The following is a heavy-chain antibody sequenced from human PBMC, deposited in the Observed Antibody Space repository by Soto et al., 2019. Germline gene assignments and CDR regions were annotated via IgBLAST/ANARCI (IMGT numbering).Heavy chain of an antibody. CDR2: ISRTGGAA. CDR1: GFTFSNFA. Sequence: EVQLLESGGGLVQPGGSLRLSCAASGFTFSNFAMFWVRQAPGKGLEWVSSISRTGGAAHYADSVSGRFTISRDNSNNTLFLQMDSLRAEDTAVYYCAKAYDYIWGSYPSELHYWGQGTLVTVSS. J-gene: IGHJ4*02. V-gene: IGHV3-23*01. D-gene: IGHD3-16*02. CDR3: AKAYDYIWGSYPSELHY.